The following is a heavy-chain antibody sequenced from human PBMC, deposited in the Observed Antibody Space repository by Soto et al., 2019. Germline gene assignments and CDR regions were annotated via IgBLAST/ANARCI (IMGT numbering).Heavy chain of an antibody. CDR2: ISYDGSNK. D-gene: IGHD2-2*01. CDR1: GFTFSTYA. Sequence: QPGGSLRLSCAASGFTFSTYAMQWVRQAPGKGLEWVAVISYDGSNKYYADSVKGRFTTSRDNSKNTLYLQMNSLRAEDTAVYYCARDRPSPYCSSTSCSSYFDYWGQGTLVTVSS. V-gene: IGHV3-30-3*01. CDR3: ARDRPSPYCSSTSCSSYFDY. J-gene: IGHJ4*02.